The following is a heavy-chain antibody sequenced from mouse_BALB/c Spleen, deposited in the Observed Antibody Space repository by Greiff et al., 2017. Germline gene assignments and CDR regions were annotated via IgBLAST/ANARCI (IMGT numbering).Heavy chain of an antibody. CDR1: GYTFTSYW. V-gene: IGHV1-69*02. CDR2: IYPSDSYT. D-gene: IGHD2-2*01. CDR3: TRLGYDYFDY. J-gene: IGHJ2*01. Sequence: VQLQQPGAELVRPGASVKLSCKASGYTFTSYWINWVKQRPGQGLEWIGNIYPSDSYTNYNQKFKDKATLTVDKSSSTAYMQLSSPTSEDSAVYYCTRLGYDYFDYWGQGTTLTVSS.